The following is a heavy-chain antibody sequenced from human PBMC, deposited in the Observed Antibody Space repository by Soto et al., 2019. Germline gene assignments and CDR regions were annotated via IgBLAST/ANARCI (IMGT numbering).Heavy chain of an antibody. CDR2: TIPLFGTA. Sequence: SVKVSFKSSGYTFTRYGISWVRQAPGQGLEWMGGTIPLFGTAKYAQNFQGRITITADESTNKAYMELRSLRSQDTDVYYCARGVHYDSSGYYWGQGTLVTVSS. V-gene: IGHV1-69*13. CDR1: GYTFTRYG. J-gene: IGHJ4*02. CDR3: ARGVHYDSSGYY. D-gene: IGHD3-22*01.